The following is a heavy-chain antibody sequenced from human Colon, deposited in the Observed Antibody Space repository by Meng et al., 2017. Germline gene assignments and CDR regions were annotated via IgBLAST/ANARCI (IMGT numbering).Heavy chain of an antibody. CDR2: ISGSGGVR. V-gene: IGHV3-23*01. CDR1: GFDFNSYA. J-gene: IGHJ4*02. D-gene: IGHD2-21*02. CDR3: ANAPNLATALDS. Sequence: EVQLLESGGGLVQPGGSLRLSCAASGFDFNSYARSWVRQVPGKGLEWVVSISGSGGVRYYADSVKGRFTISRDNSKDTLYLQLNNLRAADTAIYYCANAPNLATALDSWGQGTLVTVSS.